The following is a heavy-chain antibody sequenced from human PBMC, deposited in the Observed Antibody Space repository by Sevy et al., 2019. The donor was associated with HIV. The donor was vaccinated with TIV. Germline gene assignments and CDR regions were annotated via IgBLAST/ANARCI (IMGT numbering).Heavy chain of an antibody. J-gene: IGHJ6*02. Sequence: ASVKVSCKASGYTFTDTGYYVHWVRQAPGQGLEWMGWINPKSGATNYAQKFQGRVTMTRDTSVSTANMELSRLRSDETAAYYCAKESYDFWTGPVDYDYGMDVWGQGTTVTVSS. D-gene: IGHD3-3*01. CDR3: AKESYDFWTGPVDYDYGMDV. CDR2: INPKSGAT. V-gene: IGHV1-2*02. CDR1: GYTFTDTGYY.